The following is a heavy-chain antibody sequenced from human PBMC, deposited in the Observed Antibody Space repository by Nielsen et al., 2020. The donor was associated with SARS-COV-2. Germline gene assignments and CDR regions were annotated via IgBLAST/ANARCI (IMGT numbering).Heavy chain of an antibody. J-gene: IGHJ4*02. CDR3: AREGGSRSRPLDY. D-gene: IGHD1-26*01. Sequence: ASVKVSCKASGYTFTGYYMHWVRQAPGQGLEWMGWISAYNGNTNYAQKLQGRVTMATDTSTSTAYMELRSLRSDDTAVYYCAREGGSRSRPLDYWGQGTLVTVSS. CDR1: GYTFTGYY. V-gene: IGHV1-18*04. CDR2: ISAYNGNT.